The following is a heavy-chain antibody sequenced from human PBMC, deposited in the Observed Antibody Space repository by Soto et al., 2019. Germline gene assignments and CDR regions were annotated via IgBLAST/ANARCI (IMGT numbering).Heavy chain of an antibody. Sequence: GGSLRLSCAASGFTFSSYGMSWARQAPGKGLEWVSGISGSGGSTYYADSVKGRFTISRDNSKNTLYLQMNSLRDEDTAVYYCAKGLRPYYYGMDVWGQGTSVTVSS. D-gene: IGHD4-17*01. V-gene: IGHV3-23*01. CDR2: ISGSGGST. CDR1: GFTFSSYG. CDR3: AKGLRPYYYGMDV. J-gene: IGHJ6*02.